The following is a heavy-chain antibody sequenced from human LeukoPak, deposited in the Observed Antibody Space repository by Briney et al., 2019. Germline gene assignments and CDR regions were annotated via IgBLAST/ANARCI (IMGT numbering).Heavy chain of an antibody. CDR1: GYRFTSYW. V-gene: IGHV5-10-1*01. Sequence: GASLRISCKGSGYRFTSYWISWARQMRGKGLEWMGRIDPSDSYTNYSPSFQGHVTISADKSISTAYLQWSSLKASDTAMYYCARREQLEPGFDYWGQGTLVTVSS. J-gene: IGHJ4*02. CDR3: ARREQLEPGFDY. CDR2: IDPSDSYT. D-gene: IGHD6-13*01.